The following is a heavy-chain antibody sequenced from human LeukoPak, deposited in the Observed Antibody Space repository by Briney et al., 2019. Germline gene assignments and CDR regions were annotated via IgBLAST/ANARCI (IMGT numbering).Heavy chain of an antibody. CDR1: GFSFSTSGVA. J-gene: IGHJ4*02. V-gene: IGHV2-5*02. CDR2: IYWDDDK. Sequence: SGPTLVKPTQTLTLTCTFTGFSFSTSGVAVGWIRQPPGKALEWLAFIYWDDDKRYSPSLRSRLTISKDTSKNQVVLTMINMEPVDTATYYCAHRRGSDSEYWGQGTLVTVSS. CDR3: AHRRGSDSEY. D-gene: IGHD2-21*01.